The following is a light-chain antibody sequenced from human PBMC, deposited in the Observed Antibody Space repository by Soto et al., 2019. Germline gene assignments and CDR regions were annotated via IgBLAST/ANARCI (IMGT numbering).Light chain of an antibody. CDR3: SKSSNYVWT. Sequence: IQMTQSPSTLSASVGDRVTITCRASQNINTWLAWYQQKPGEPPKLLIFKASHLQSGVSSRFSGAGSGTRFTLTISGLKPDDFATYYCSKSSNYVWTVGQGTKVEVK. CDR1: QNINTW. J-gene: IGKJ1*01. V-gene: IGKV1-5*03. CDR2: KAS.